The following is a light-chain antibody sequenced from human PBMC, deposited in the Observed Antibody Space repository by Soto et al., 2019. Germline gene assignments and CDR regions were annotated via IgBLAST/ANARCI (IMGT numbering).Light chain of an antibody. CDR2: ASS. CDR1: QNINNF. CDR3: HQYNNFWT. J-gene: IGKJ1*01. V-gene: IGKV1-39*01. Sequence: DIQMTQSPSSLSASVGDGVTITCRASQNINNFLNWYQQKSGKAPKLLIYASSSLQSGVPSRFSGSGSGTEFTLTISSLQSEDFGLYYCHQYNNFWTFGQGTKVDIK.